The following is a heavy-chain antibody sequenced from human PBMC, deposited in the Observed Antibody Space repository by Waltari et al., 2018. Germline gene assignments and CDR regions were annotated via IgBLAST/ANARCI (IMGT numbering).Heavy chain of an antibody. D-gene: IGHD2-15*01. CDR3: ARAYCSGGSCYYFDY. CDR1: GFTFSSYA. CDR2: ISYDGRNK. Sequence: QVQLVESGGGVVQPGRSLRLSCAASGFTFSSYAMHWVRQAPGKGLEWVAVISYDGRNKYYADAVKGRFTISRDISKNTLYLQMNSLRAEDTAVYYCARAYCSGGSCYYFDYWGQGTLVTVSS. J-gene: IGHJ4*02. V-gene: IGHV3-30*04.